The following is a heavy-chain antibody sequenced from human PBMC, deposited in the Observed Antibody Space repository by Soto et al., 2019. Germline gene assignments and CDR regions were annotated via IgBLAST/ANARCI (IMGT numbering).Heavy chain of an antibody. CDR1: GYSFTSYW. V-gene: IGHV5-51*01. CDR3: ARDLGVGATSPEYFQH. Sequence: GESLKISCKGSGYSFTSYWIGWVRQMPGNGLEWMGIIYPGDSDTRYSPSFQGQVTISADKSISTAYLQWSSLKASDTAMYYCARDLGVGATSPEYFQHWGQGTLVTVSS. D-gene: IGHD1-26*01. CDR2: IYPGDSDT. J-gene: IGHJ1*01.